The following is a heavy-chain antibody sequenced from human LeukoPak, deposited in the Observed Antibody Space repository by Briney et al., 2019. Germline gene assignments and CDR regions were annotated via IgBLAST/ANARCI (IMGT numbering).Heavy chain of an antibody. D-gene: IGHD4-17*01. J-gene: IGHJ4*02. V-gene: IGHV3-30*18. CDR3: AKDTTTVTASY. CDR2: ISYDGSNK. CDR1: GFTFSNYG. Sequence: GRSLRLSCAASGFTFSNYGMHWVRQAPGKGLEWVAVISYDGSNKYYADSVKGRFTISRDNSKNTLYLQMNSLRAEDTAVYYCAKDTTTVTASYWGQGTLVTVSS.